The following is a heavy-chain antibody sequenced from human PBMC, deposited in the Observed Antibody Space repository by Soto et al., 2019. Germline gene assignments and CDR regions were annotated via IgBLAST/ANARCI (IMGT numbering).Heavy chain of an antibody. V-gene: IGHV4-31*03. CDR2: IYYSGST. CDR3: ARDFYCSGGSCYSGAPT. J-gene: IGHJ5*02. D-gene: IGHD2-15*01. CDR1: GGSISSGGYY. Sequence: PSETLSLTCTVSGGSISSGGYYWSWIRQHPGKGLEWIGYIYYSGSTYYNPSLKSRVTISVDTSKNQFSLKLSSATAADTAVYYCARDFYCSGGSCYSGAPTWGQGTLVTVSS.